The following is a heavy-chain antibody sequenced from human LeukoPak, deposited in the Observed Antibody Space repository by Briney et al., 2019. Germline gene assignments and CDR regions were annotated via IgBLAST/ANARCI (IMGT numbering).Heavy chain of an antibody. V-gene: IGHV3-7*01. J-gene: IGHJ4*02. CDR1: GFTFSSDW. CDR3: ARDFGDKNDWYHYY. D-gene: IGHD3-10*01. CDR2: IKQDASKE. Sequence: PGGSLRLSCAASGFTFSSDWMSWVRQAPGKGLGCVADIKQDASKEYYVDSVRGRFTISRDNAKNSLYLQMNSRRAEDTAVYYCARDFGDKNDWYHYYWGQGTLVTVSS.